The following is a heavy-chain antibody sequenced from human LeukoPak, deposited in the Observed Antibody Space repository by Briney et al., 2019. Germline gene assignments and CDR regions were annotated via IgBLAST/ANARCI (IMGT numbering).Heavy chain of an antibody. D-gene: IGHD2-2*01. J-gene: IGHJ5*02. Sequence: PSETLSLTCTVSGGSISRSSYYWGWIRQPPGKGLEWIGSIYYSGTTHYNPSLKSRVTISVDTSKDQFSLRLSSVTAADTAVYYCATNAGHCSRTSCSWLDPWGQGSLVTVSS. V-gene: IGHV4-39*01. CDR1: GGSISRSSYY. CDR3: ATNAGHCSRTSCSWLDP. CDR2: IYYSGTT.